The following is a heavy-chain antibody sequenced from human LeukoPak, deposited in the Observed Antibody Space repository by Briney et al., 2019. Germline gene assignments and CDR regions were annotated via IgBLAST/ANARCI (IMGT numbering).Heavy chain of an antibody. D-gene: IGHD3-22*01. J-gene: IGHJ4*02. Sequence: ASVKVSCKASGYTFTSYYMHWVRQAPGQGLEWMGIINPSGGSTSYAQKFQGRVTMTRDTSTSTVYTELSSLRSEDTAVYYCARALRPHYYDSSGYYYERFDYWGQGTLVTVSS. CDR1: GYTFTSYY. V-gene: IGHV1-46*01. CDR3: ARALRPHYYDSSGYYYERFDY. CDR2: INPSGGST.